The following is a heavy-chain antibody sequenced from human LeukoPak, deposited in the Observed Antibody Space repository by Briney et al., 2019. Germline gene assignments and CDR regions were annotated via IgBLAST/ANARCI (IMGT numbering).Heavy chain of an antibody. CDR1: GYTFTSYA. CDR2: INPNSGGT. CDR3: ARAWSFDP. Sequence: GASVKVSCKGSGYTFTSYAMHWVRQAPGQGLEWMGWINPNSGGTNYAQKFQGRVTMTRDTSISTAYMELSRLRSDDTAVYYCARAWSFDPWGQGALVTVSS. V-gene: IGHV1-2*02. J-gene: IGHJ5*02.